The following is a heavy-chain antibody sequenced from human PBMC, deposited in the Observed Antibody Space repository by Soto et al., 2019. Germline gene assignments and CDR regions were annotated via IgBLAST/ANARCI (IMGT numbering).Heavy chain of an antibody. J-gene: IGHJ6*02. CDR1: GYTFTSYG. CDR2: ISAYNGNT. V-gene: IGHV1-18*01. Sequence: KKTRASVKVSCKASGYTFTSYGISWVRQAPGQGLEWMGWISAYNGNTNYAQKLQGRVTMTTDTSTSTAYMELRSLRSDDTAVYYCARDPRGIVLRTYYYGMDVWGQGTTVTVSS. D-gene: IGHD2-8*01. CDR3: ARDPRGIVLRTYYYGMDV.